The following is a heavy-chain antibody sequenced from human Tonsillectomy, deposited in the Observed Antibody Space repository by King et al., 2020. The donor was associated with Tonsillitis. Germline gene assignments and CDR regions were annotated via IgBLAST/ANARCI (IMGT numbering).Heavy chain of an antibody. CDR1: GFTFSNYW. Sequence: VQLVESGGGLVQPGGSLRLSCAASGFTFSNYWMHWVRQAPGKGLVWVSRINSDGSSTSYADSVKGRFTISRDNAKNTLYLQMNSLRAEDTAVYYCASGPEYYDILTVYLPGYYGMDVWGKGTTVTVSS. V-gene: IGHV3-74*01. D-gene: IGHD3-9*01. CDR3: ASGPEYYDILTVYLPGYYGMDV. CDR2: INSDGSST. J-gene: IGHJ6*04.